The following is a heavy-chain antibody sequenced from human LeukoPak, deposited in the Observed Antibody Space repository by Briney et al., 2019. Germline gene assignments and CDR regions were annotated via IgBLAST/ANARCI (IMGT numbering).Heavy chain of an antibody. CDR1: GITLSNYG. CDR2: ISGPGTST. V-gene: IGHV3-23*01. J-gene: IGHJ2*01. D-gene: IGHD6-6*01. CDR3: AKDLAARRTYWFFNL. Sequence: GGSLRLSCAVAGITLSNYGMSWVRQAPGKGLEWVAGISGPGTSTYYADSVKGRFTISRDNSKSTLYLQINSLSADDTALYYCAKDLAARRTYWFFNLWGRGTLVTVSS.